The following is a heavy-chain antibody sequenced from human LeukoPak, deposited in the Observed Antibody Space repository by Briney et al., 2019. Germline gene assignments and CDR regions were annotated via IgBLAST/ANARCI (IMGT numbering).Heavy chain of an antibody. CDR1: GYTFTGYN. V-gene: IGHV1-2*02. CDR3: ARDRDWNYRQGFDY. J-gene: IGHJ4*02. CDR2: INPNSGGT. Sequence: ASVKVSCKASGYTFTGYNMHWVRQTPGQGLQWMGWINPNSGGTNYQGRVTMTRDTSISTAYMELSRLRSDDTAVYYCARDRDWNYRQGFDYWGQGTLVTVSS. D-gene: IGHD1-7*01.